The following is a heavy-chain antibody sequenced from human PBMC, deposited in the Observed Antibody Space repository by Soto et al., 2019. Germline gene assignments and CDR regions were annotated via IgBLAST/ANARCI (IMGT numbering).Heavy chain of an antibody. D-gene: IGHD1-7*01. J-gene: IGHJ6*02. CDR3: ARTGANVGLDV. CDR1: GFTFSAYT. CDR2: INSGTNPI. Sequence: GGSLRLSCAASGFTFSAYTMNWVRQAPGKGLEWISYINSGTNPIYYADSVKGRFTISRDDARDSLYLQMNSLRDEDTAVYYCARTGANVGLDVWGQGTTVTV. V-gene: IGHV3-48*02.